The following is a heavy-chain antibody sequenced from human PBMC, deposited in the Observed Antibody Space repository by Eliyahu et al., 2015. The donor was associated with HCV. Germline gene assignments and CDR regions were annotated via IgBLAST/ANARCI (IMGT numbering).Heavy chain of an antibody. V-gene: IGHV3-64D*08. Sequence: EVQLVESGGGLVQPGGSLRLSCSASGFTFSSTAMQWVRQAPGKRLEYVSAITTGGHETFYADSVKGRFTVSRDNSKSIMYLQLSSLRTEDTAVYYCVRDHWGYDYWGQGTPVTVSS. CDR1: GFTFSSTA. D-gene: IGHD3-16*01. J-gene: IGHJ4*02. CDR2: ITTGGHET. CDR3: VRDHWGYDY.